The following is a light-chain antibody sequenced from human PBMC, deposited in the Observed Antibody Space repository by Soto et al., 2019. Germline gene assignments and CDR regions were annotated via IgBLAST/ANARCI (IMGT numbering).Light chain of an antibody. V-gene: IGKV1-5*01. CDR1: QSAGSW. CDR3: QQYSPYSVT. CDR2: DAS. J-gene: IGKJ1*01. Sequence: DIQMTQSPSTLSASVGARVTITCRASQSAGSWLAWYQQKPGRAPKLLISDASSLEGGVPSRFSGSGSGTEFTLTINGLQPDDFATYYCQQYSPYSVTFGPGNKVEIK.